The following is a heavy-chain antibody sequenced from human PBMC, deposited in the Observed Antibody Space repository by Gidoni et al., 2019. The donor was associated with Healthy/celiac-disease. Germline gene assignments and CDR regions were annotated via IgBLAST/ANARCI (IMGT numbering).Heavy chain of an antibody. J-gene: IGHJ6*02. CDR1: GFTFDDYA. CDR2: ISGNSGSI. D-gene: IGHD2-15*01. V-gene: IGHV3-9*01. Sequence: EVQLVESGGGLVQPGRSLRLSCAASGFTFDDYAMHWARPHPGKGRAWGAGISGNSGSIGYADSVKGRFTISRDNAKNSLYLQMNSLRAEDTALYYCAKDRYCSGGSCYLWSYYYYYGMDVWGQGTTVTVSS. CDR3: AKDRYCSGGSCYLWSYYYYYGMDV.